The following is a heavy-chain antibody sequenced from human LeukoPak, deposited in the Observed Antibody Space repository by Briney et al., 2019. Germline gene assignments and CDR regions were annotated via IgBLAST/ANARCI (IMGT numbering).Heavy chain of an antibody. CDR1: GFTFSSYG. CDR3: AREGILPYYFDY. Sequence: GGSLRLSCAASGFTFSSYGMHWVRQAPGKGLEWVAVISYDGSNKYYADSVKGRFTISRDNSKNTLYLQMNSLRAEDTAVYYCAREGILPYYFDYWGQGTLVTVSS. V-gene: IGHV3-30*03. J-gene: IGHJ4*02. CDR2: ISYDGSNK.